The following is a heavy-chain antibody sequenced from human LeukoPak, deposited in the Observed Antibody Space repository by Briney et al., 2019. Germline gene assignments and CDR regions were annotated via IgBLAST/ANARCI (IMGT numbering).Heavy chain of an antibody. CDR3: ARAGSPPHKVFDY. CDR1: GGSISSGGYS. J-gene: IGHJ4*02. V-gene: IGHV4-30-2*01. D-gene: IGHD6-13*01. Sequence: PSQTLSLTCAVSGGSISSGGYSWSWIRQPPGKGLEWIGHIYHSGSTYYNPSLKSRVTISVDRSKNQFSLKLSSVTAADTAVYYCARAGSPPHKVFDYWGQGTLVTVSS. CDR2: IYHSGST.